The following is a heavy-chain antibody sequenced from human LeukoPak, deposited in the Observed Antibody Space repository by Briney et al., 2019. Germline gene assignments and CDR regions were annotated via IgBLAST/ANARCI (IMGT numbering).Heavy chain of an antibody. CDR3: ASLLGQYYYYGMDV. D-gene: IGHD3-16*01. J-gene: IGHJ6*02. CDR2: IYYSGST. Sequence: SETLSLTCTVSGGSISSSSYYWGWIRQPPGKGLEWIGSIYYSGSTYYNPSLKSRVTISVDTSKNQFSLKLSSVTAADTAVYYCASLLGQYYYYGMDVWGQGTTVTVSS. V-gene: IGHV4-39*01. CDR1: GGSISSSSYY.